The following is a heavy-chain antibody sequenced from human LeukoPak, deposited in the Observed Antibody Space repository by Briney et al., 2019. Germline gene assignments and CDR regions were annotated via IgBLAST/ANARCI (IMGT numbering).Heavy chain of an antibody. CDR2: IFAGGTT. Sequence: SETLSLTCVVSGYSITSHYWSWIRQSPGKGLEWIGNIFAGGTTNYNPSVKSRVSISMDTSKNQFSLKMTSVTAADTAIYLCARGLWFGEQDGLGIWGPGTVVTVAS. J-gene: IGHJ3*02. D-gene: IGHD3-10*01. V-gene: IGHV4-59*11. CDR3: ARGLWFGEQDGLGI. CDR1: GYSITSHY.